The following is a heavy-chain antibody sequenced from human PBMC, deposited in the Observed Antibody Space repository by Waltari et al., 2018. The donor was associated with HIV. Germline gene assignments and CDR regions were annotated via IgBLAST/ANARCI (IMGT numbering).Heavy chain of an antibody. D-gene: IGHD3-16*02. J-gene: IGHJ4*02. CDR2: ISGAGSHT. Sequence: EVQLLESGGGLSQPGGSLRLTCAASGFSFPSNGLTLVRQTPGKGLEWVSSISGAGSHTYFSDSVKGRFSISRDNSKNTLYLQMNNLRVEDTAIYYCARIIYVRGTYRWSALDYWGQGTLVTVSS. CDR3: ARIIYVRGTYRWSALDY. V-gene: IGHV3-23*01. CDR1: GFSFPSNG.